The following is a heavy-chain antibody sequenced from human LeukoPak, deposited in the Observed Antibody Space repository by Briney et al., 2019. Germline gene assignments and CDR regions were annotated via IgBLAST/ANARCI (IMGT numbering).Heavy chain of an antibody. CDR3: AKDPGLDY. CDR2: ISYDGSNK. V-gene: IGHV3-30-3*01. Sequence: GGSLRLSCAASGFTFSSYAMHWVRQAPGKGLEWVAVISYDGSNKYYADSVKGRFTISRDNSKNSLYLQMNSLRDEDTAVYYCAKDPGLDYWGQGTLVTVSS. CDR1: GFTFSSYA. J-gene: IGHJ4*02.